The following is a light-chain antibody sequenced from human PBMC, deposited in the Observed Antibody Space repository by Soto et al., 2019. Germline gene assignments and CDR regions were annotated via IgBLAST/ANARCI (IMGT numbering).Light chain of an antibody. Sequence: DIQMTQSPSTLSPSVGDRVTITCRASQSINSWLAWYQQKPGKAPQILIYDASTLKSGVPSRFSASGSGTEITLIISSLQSDDFATYYCQQYTSYSWTFGLGTKVEI. CDR3: QQYTSYSWT. CDR1: QSINSW. CDR2: DAS. J-gene: IGKJ1*01. V-gene: IGKV1-5*01.